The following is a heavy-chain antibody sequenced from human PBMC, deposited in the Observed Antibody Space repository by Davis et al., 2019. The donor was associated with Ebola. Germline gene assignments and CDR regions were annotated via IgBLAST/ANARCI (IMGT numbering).Heavy chain of an antibody. J-gene: IGHJ6*02. CDR1: GGTFSSYG. Sequence: AASVKVSCKASGGTFSSYGISWVRQAPGQGLEWMGWISAYNGNTNYAQKLQGRVTMTTDTSTSTAYMELRSLRSDDTAVYYCARWGAMVQGVIITSYGMDVWGQGTTVTVSS. D-gene: IGHD3-10*01. V-gene: IGHV1-18*01. CDR3: ARWGAMVQGVIITSYGMDV. CDR2: ISAYNGNT.